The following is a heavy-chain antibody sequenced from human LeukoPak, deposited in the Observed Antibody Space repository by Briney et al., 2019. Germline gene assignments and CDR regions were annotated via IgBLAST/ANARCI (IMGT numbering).Heavy chain of an antibody. V-gene: IGHV1-69*05. CDR3: AIVVRPNWFDP. CDR1: GGTFKRYA. Sequence: ASVKVSCKHSGGTFKRYAIRWVRQAPGQGLERMRGIIPIFGTATYAQKFHGRVTITTDESTSTAYMELSSLRSEDTAVYYCAIVVRPNWFDPWGQGTLVTVSS. CDR2: IIPIFGTA. J-gene: IGHJ5*02.